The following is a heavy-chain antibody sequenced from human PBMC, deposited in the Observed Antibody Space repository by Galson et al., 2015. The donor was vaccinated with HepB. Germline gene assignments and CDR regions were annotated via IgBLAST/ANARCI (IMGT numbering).Heavy chain of an antibody. V-gene: IGHV1-18*01. CDR3: ARDPSIAARLGWFDP. D-gene: IGHD6-6*01. Sequence: SVKVSCKASGYTFTSYGISWVRQAPGQGLEWMGWISAYNGNTNYAQKLQGRVTMTTDTSTSTAYMELRSLRSDDTAVYYCARDPSIAARLGWFDPWGQGTLVTVSS. CDR1: GYTFTSYG. CDR2: ISAYNGNT. J-gene: IGHJ5*02.